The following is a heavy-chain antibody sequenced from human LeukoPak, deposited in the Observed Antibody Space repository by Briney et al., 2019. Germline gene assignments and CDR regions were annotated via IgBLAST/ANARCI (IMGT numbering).Heavy chain of an antibody. CDR3: AKELPIGYCSSTSCSTPFDY. V-gene: IGHV3-23*01. CDR1: GFTFSSYA. J-gene: IGHJ4*02. CDR2: ISGSGGST. D-gene: IGHD2-2*01. Sequence: GGSLRLSCAASGFTFSSYAMSWVRQAPGKGLEWVSAISGSGGSTYYADSVKGRFTISRDNSKNTLYLQMNSLRAEDTAVYYCAKELPIGYCSSTSCSTPFDYWGQGTLVTVSS.